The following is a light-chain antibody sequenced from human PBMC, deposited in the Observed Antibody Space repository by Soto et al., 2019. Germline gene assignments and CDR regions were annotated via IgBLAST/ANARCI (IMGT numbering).Light chain of an antibody. J-gene: IGLJ1*01. V-gene: IGLV2-14*01. CDR3: CSYTGASTLV. Sequence: QSALTQPASVSGSPGQSITISCTGTSSDVGGYNYVSWYQQYPGKAPKLMIFEVSNRPSGVSNRFSATKSGNTASLTIPGLQTEDEADYYCCSYTGASTLVFGSGTKVTVL. CDR2: EVS. CDR1: SSDVGGYNY.